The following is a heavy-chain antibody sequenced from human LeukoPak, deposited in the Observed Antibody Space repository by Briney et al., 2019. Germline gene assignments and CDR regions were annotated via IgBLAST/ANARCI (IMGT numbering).Heavy chain of an antibody. D-gene: IGHD2-2*01. CDR1: GLTFRNYW. Sequence: GGSLRLSCAASGLTFRNYWMSWVRQAPGKGLEWVANIKEDGNEKYYVDSVKGRFTISRDNAKKSLYLQMNSLRAEDTAVYYCARDRSRFYYWGQGTPVTVSS. CDR3: ARDRSRFYY. J-gene: IGHJ4*02. V-gene: IGHV3-7*01. CDR2: IKEDGNEK.